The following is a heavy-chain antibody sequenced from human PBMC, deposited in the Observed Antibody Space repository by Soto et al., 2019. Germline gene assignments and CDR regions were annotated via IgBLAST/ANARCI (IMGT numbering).Heavy chain of an antibody. D-gene: IGHD4-4*01. CDR1: GGSFSGYY. J-gene: IGHJ4*02. CDR3: ARRERHPTTAYFDY. CDR2: INHSGST. Sequence: PSKTLSLTCAVYGGSFSGYYWSWIRQPPGKGLEWIGEINHSGSTNYNPSLKSRVTISVDTSKNQFSLKLSSVTAADTAVYYCARRERHPTTAYFDYWGQGTLVTVSS. V-gene: IGHV4-34*01.